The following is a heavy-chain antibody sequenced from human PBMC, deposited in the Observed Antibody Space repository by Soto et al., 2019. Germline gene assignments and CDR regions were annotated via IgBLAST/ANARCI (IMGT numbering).Heavy chain of an antibody. CDR2: IYYSGST. D-gene: IGHD3-22*01. CDR1: GGSVSSGSYY. Sequence: ETLSLTCTVSGGSVSSGSYYWSWIRQPPGKGLEWIGYIYYSGSTNYDPSLKSRVTISVDTSKNQFSLKLSSVTAADTAVYYCARVMNYYDSSGYFEYWGQGTLVTVSS. V-gene: IGHV4-61*01. J-gene: IGHJ4*02. CDR3: ARVMNYYDSSGYFEY.